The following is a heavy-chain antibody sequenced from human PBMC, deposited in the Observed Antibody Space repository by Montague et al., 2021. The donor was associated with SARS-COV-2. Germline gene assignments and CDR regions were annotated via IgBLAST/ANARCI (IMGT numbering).Heavy chain of an antibody. J-gene: IGHJ6*02. CDR2: MYYSGST. Sequence: SETLSLTCTVSGGSISSSNYYWGWISQPPGKGLEWIGNMYYSGSTYYNPSLKSRVTISIDTSKNQFSLKLSSVTAADTAVYYCARDDIVLQGVTKGMDVWGQGTTATVSS. CDR3: ARDDIVLQGVTKGMDV. V-gene: IGHV4-39*07. D-gene: IGHD3-10*01. CDR1: GGSISSSNYY.